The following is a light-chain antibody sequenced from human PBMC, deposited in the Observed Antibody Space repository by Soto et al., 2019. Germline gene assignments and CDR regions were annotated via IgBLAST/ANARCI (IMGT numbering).Light chain of an antibody. V-gene: IGLV2-14*01. J-gene: IGLJ1*01. CDR2: VVS. Sequence: VLTQPASVSGSPGQSITISCTGTSSDVGAYDYVSWYQQHPDKAPKLIIYVVSNRPSGVSNRFSGSKSGNTASLTISGLQAEDEADYYCSLYTSSDTPYVFGTGTKLTVL. CDR1: SSDVGAYDY. CDR3: SLYTSSDTPYV.